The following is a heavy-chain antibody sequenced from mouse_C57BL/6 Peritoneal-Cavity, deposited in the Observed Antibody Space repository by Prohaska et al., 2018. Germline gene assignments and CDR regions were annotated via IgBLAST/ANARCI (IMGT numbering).Heavy chain of an antibody. D-gene: IGHD1-1*01. V-gene: IGHV4-1*01. Sequence: EVKLLQSGGGLVQPGGSLKLSCAASGIDFSRYWMSWVRRAPGKGLEWIGEINPDSSTINYAPSLKDKFIIARDNDKNTLYLQMSKVRSEDTALYYCARPGSSYVHWYFDVWGTGTTVTVSS. J-gene: IGHJ1*03. CDR1: GIDFSRYW. CDR2: INPDSSTI. CDR3: ARPGSSYVHWYFDV.